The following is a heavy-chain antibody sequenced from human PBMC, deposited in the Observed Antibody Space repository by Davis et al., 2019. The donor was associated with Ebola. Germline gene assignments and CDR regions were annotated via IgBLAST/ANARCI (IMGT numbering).Heavy chain of an antibody. CDR2: IYYSGST. Sequence: GSLRLSCTVSGGSISSYYWSWIRQPPGKGLEWIGYIYYSGSTNYNPSLKSRVTISVDTSKNQFSLKLSSVTAADTAVYYCARDYGDYLFDYWGQGTLVTVSS. CDR1: GGSISSYY. V-gene: IGHV4-59*01. CDR3: ARDYGDYLFDY. D-gene: IGHD4-17*01. J-gene: IGHJ4*02.